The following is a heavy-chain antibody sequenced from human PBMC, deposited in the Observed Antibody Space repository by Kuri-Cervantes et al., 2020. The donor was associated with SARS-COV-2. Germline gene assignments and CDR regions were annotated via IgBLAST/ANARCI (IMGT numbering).Heavy chain of an antibody. D-gene: IGHD3-3*01. CDR1: GYTFTSYD. CDR2: MNPNSGNT. J-gene: IGHJ3*02. V-gene: IGHV1-8*03. Sequence: ASVKVSCKASGYTFTSYDINWVRQATGQGLEWTGWMNPNSGNTGYAQKFQGRVTITRNTSISTAYMELSSLRSEDTAVYYCARDSLAEWLGDAFDIWGQGTMVTVSS. CDR3: ARDSLAEWLGDAFDI.